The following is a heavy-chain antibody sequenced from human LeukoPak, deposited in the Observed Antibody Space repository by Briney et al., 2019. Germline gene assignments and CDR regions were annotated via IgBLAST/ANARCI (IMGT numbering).Heavy chain of an antibody. CDR2: ISFDGNDK. CDR3: AKDRLSRHSGTCPDY. Sequence: QPGGSLRLSCAASGFTFSTYEMNWVRQAPGKGLEWVAVISFDGNDKYYADSVRGRFTISRDTSKNTLYVQLNSLRAEDTAVYYCAKDRLSRHSGTCPDYWGQGTLVTVSS. J-gene: IGHJ4*02. V-gene: IGHV3-30*18. D-gene: IGHD1-26*01. CDR1: GFTFSTYE.